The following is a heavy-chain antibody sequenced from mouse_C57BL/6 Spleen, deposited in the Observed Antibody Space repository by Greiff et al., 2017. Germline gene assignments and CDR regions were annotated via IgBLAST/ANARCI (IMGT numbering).Heavy chain of an antibody. V-gene: IGHV5-17*01. CDR3: ARGLGLYYAMDY. CDR2: ISSSSSTI. CDR1: GFTFSDYG. J-gene: IGHJ4*01. Sequence: EVMLVESGGGLVKPGGSLKLSCAASGFTFSDYGMHWVRQAPEKGLEWVAYISSSSSTIYYADTVKGRCTISRDNAKNTLFLQMTSLRSEDTAMYYCARGLGLYYAMDYWGQGTSVTVSS. D-gene: IGHD4-1*01.